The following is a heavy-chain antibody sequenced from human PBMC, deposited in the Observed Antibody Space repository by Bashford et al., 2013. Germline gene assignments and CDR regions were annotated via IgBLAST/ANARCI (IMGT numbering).Heavy chain of an antibody. Sequence: VASVKVSCKASDYTFTGYNLHWVRRAPGRGFEWMGWINPDTGDITTYAQKFQGRVTMTRDTSTTTVYMELSSLRSEDTAVYYCARGGYGTPGVWFDPWGQGTLVTVSS. D-gene: IGHD3-16*01. CDR2: INPDTGDIT. CDR1: DYTFTGYN. CDR3: ARGGYGTPGVWFDP. V-gene: IGHV1-46*01. J-gene: IGHJ5*02.